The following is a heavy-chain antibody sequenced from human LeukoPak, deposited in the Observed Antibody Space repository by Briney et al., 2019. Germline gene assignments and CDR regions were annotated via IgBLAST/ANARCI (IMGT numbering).Heavy chain of an antibody. Sequence: SETLSLTCTVSGGSISSYYWSWIRQPAGKGLEWIGRIYTSGSTNYNPSLKSRVTISVDTSKNQFSLKLSSVTAADTAVYYCARGESGMNDYGDYSYMDVWGKGTTVTASS. J-gene: IGHJ6*03. CDR1: GGSISSYY. CDR2: IYTSGST. CDR3: ARGESGMNDYGDYSYMDV. V-gene: IGHV4-4*07. D-gene: IGHD4-17*01.